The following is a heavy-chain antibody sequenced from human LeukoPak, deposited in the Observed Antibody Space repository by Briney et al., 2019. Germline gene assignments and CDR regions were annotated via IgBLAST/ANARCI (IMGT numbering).Heavy chain of an antibody. CDR2: INQDGSTT. J-gene: IGHJ4*02. V-gene: IGHV3-74*01. Sequence: HSGGSLRLSCVASGFTFSHFWMHWVRHAPGKGLVWVSHINQDGSTTIYADSVKGRFTVSRDNAKNTLYLHMNSLRDDDTAVYYCARPLRDGSSWFYANWGQGSLVTVSS. D-gene: IGHD6-6*01. CDR1: GFTFSHFW. CDR3: ARPLRDGSSWFYAN.